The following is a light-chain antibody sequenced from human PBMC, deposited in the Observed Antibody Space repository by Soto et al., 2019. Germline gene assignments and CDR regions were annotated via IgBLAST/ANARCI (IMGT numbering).Light chain of an antibody. CDR2: ESS. V-gene: IGLV2-23*01. Sequence: QSVLTQPASVSVSPGQSITISCTGTSSDVGSYNLVSWYQQHPGKAPKLMIYESSKRPSGVSNRFSGSKSGNTASLTISGLQAEDEADYYCCSYAGSSTSYVFGTGTKVTVL. CDR1: SSDVGSYNL. CDR3: CSYAGSSTSYV. J-gene: IGLJ1*01.